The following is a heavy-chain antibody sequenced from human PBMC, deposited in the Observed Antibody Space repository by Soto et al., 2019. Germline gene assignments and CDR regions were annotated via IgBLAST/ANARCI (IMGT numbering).Heavy chain of an antibody. V-gene: IGHV1-69*06. CDR2: IIPIFGTA. J-gene: IGHJ5*02. CDR1: GGTFSSYA. Sequence: QVQLVQSGAEVKKPGSSVKVSCKASGGTFSSYAISWVRQAPGQGLEWMGGIIPIFGTANYAQKFQGRVTITADKSTSTAYIELSRLRAEDTAVYYCARSGIAVAGEGNWFDPWGQGTLVTVSS. D-gene: IGHD6-19*01. CDR3: ARSGIAVAGEGNWFDP.